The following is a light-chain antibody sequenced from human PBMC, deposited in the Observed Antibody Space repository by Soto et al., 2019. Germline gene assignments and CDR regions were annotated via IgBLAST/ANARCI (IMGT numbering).Light chain of an antibody. V-gene: IGKV1-27*01. Sequence: DIQMTQSPSSLSASVGDRVTITCRASQGISNYLAWYQQKPGKVPSLLIYAASTLQSGVPSRFSGSGSGTDFTLTINSLQPEDVATYYCQKYNSAAFTFGPGTKVDIK. CDR1: QGISNY. CDR3: QKYNSAAFT. J-gene: IGKJ3*01. CDR2: AAS.